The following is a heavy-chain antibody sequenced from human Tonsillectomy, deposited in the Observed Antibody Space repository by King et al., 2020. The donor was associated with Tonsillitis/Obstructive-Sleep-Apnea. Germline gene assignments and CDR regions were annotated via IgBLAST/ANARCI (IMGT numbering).Heavy chain of an antibody. CDR2: ITSSGSII. CDR3: AREPENYYGMDV. V-gene: IGHV3-48*03. J-gene: IGHJ6*02. CDR1: GFTFRSYE. Sequence: VQLVESGGGLVQPGGSLRLSCAASGFTFRSYEINWVRQAPGKGLEWVSYITSSGSIIYYADSVKGRFTISRDNAKSSLYLQMNSLRAEDTAVYYCAREPENYYGMDVWGQGTTVTVSS.